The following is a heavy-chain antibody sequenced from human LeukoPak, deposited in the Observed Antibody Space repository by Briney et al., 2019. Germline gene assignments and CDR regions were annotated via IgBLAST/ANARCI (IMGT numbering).Heavy chain of an antibody. CDR1: GGSISSGSYY. CDR3: ASYRSGYSSRQEYFQH. Sequence: PSQTLSLTCTVSGGSISSGSYYWSWIRQPAGKGLEWIGRIYTSGSTNYNPSLKSRVTISVDTSKNQFSLKLSSVTAADTAVYYCASYRSGYSSRQEYFQHWGQGTLVTVSS. V-gene: IGHV4-61*02. D-gene: IGHD6-13*01. CDR2: IYTSGST. J-gene: IGHJ1*01.